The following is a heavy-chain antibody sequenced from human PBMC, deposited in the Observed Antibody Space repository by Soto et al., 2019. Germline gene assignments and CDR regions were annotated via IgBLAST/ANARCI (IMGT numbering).Heavy chain of an antibody. CDR1: GFTFSSYA. CDR3: ARSEGSSGWLIDY. CDR2: ISYDGSNK. D-gene: IGHD6-19*01. V-gene: IGHV3-30-3*01. Sequence: QVQLVESGGGVVQPGRSLRLSCAASGFTFSSYAMHWVRQAPGKGLEWVAVISYDGSNKYYADSVKGRFTISRDNSKNTRYLQMNSLRAEDTAVYYCARSEGSSGWLIDYWGQGTLVTVSS. J-gene: IGHJ4*02.